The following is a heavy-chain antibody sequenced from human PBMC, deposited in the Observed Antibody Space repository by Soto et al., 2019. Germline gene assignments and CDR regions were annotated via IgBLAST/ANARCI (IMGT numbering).Heavy chain of an antibody. J-gene: IGHJ6*02. CDR2: INSDGSST. CDR3: ASQTSGYYCYGIDV. CDR1: GFSFSSYW. Sequence: GGSLRLSCAASGFSFSSYWIHWVRQAPGKGLVWVSRINSDGSSTNYADSVKGRFTISRDNAKNTLYLQMNSLSAEDTAVYYCASQTSGYYCYGIDVWAQGTTVTVSS. V-gene: IGHV3-74*01.